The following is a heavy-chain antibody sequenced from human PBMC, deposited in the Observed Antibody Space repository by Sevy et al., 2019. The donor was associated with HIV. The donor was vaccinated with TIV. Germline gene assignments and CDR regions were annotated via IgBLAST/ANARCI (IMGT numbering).Heavy chain of an antibody. CDR3: AITKVYYDNSGSPLDY. Sequence: ASVKVSCKVSGYTLTKLAMHWVRQAPGKGLEWMGTFDPEDGETIYAQKFQGRVTMTEDTSIDTAYMELSSLRSEDTAVFYCAITKVYYDNSGSPLDYWGQGTLVTVSS. D-gene: IGHD3-22*01. J-gene: IGHJ4*02. V-gene: IGHV1-24*01. CDR2: FDPEDGET. CDR1: GYTLTKLA.